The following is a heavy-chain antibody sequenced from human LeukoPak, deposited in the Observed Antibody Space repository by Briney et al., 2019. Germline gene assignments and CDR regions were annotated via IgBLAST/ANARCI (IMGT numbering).Heavy chain of an antibody. Sequence: GGSLRLSCAASGFTFSSYEMNWVRQAPGKGLEWVSYISSSGSTIFYADSVKGRFTISRDNAKNPLYLQMNSLRAEDTAVYYCARVEEDAFDIWGQGTMVTVSS. CDR3: ARVEEDAFDI. J-gene: IGHJ3*02. CDR2: ISSSGSTI. CDR1: GFTFSSYE. V-gene: IGHV3-48*03.